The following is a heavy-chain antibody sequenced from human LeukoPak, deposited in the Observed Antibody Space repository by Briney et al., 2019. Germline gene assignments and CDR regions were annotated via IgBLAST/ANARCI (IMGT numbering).Heavy chain of an antibody. CDR2: IRSKANSYAT. V-gene: IGHV3-73*01. D-gene: IGHD1-26*01. CDR3: ARVLSTWELPPVYYFDY. Sequence: GGSLRLSCAASGFTFSGSAMHWVRQASGKGLEWVGRIRSKANSYATAYAASVKGRFTISRDDSKNTAYLQMNSLKTEDTAVYYCARVLSTWELPPVYYFDYWGQGTLVTVSS. J-gene: IGHJ4*02. CDR1: GFTFSGSA.